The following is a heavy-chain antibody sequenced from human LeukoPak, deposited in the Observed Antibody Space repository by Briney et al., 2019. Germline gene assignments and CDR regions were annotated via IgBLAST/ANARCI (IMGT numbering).Heavy chain of an antibody. CDR3: ARSDYGLDV. V-gene: IGHV7-4-1*02. CDR2: INTNTGNP. J-gene: IGHJ6*02. CDR1: GYTFTDYA. Sequence: ASVTVSCKASGYTFTDYAMNWVRQAPGQGLEWMGWINTNTGNPTFAQGFTGRFAFSLDTSVSTAYLQISSLKAEDTALYYCARSDYGLDVWGQGTTVTVSS.